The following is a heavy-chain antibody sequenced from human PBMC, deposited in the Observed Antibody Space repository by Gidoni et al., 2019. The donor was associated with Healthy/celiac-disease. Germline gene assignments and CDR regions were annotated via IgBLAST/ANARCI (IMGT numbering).Heavy chain of an antibody. J-gene: IGHJ4*02. CDR3: AVTVEMATITGFDY. CDR1: GFTFSSYS. CDR2: ISSSSSTI. D-gene: IGHD5-12*01. Sequence: EVQLVESGGGLVQPGGSLRLSCAASGFTFSSYSMNWVRQAPGKGLEWVSYISSSSSTIYDADSVKGRFTISRDNAKNSLYLQMNSLRDEDTAVYYCAVTVEMATITGFDYWSQGTLVTVSS. V-gene: IGHV3-48*02.